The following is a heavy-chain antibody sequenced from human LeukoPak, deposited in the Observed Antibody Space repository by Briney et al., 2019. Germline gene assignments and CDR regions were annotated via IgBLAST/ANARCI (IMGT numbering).Heavy chain of an antibody. CDR3: ARADTAMVTGYNWFDP. J-gene: IGHJ5*02. Sequence: ASVKVSCKASGYTFTGYYMHWVRQAPGQGLEWMGWINPNSGGTNYAQKFQGRVTMTRDTSISTAYMELSRLRSDDTAVYYCARADTAMVTGYNWFDPWGQGTLVTVSS. CDR2: INPNSGGT. D-gene: IGHD5-18*01. CDR1: GYTFTGYY. V-gene: IGHV1-2*02.